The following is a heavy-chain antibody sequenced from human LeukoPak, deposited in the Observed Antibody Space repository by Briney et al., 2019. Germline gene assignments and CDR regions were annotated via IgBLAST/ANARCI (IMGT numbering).Heavy chain of an antibody. CDR1: GFTFSSYS. CDR2: ISSRSTK. J-gene: IGHJ4*02. D-gene: IGHD3-22*01. Sequence: GGSLRLSCAASGFTFSSYSMNWVRQAPGKGLEWVAFISSRSTKYYADSVKGRFTISRDNSKNTLYLQMNSLRAEDTAVCYCAKDPRYYDSSGYYTDPECWGQGTLVTVSS. V-gene: IGHV3-48*01. CDR3: AKDPRYYDSSGYYTDPEC.